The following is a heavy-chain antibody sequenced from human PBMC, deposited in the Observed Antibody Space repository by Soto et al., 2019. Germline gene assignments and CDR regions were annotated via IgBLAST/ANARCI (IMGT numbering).Heavy chain of an antibody. J-gene: IGHJ5*02. CDR3: AKDPREPAAYIWFDP. V-gene: IGHV3-23*01. CDR1: GFPFSSYA. CDR2: ISGSGDTT. Sequence: PGGSLRLSCAASGFPFSSYAMSWVRQVPGKGLEWVSSISGSGDTTHYADSVRGRFTISRDNSWNTLYLQMNSLRAEDTAVYYCAKDPREPAAYIWFDPWGQGTQVTVSS. D-gene: IGHD2-2*01.